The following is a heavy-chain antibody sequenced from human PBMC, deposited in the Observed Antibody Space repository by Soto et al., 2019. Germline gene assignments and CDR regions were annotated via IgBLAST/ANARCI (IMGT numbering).Heavy chain of an antibody. CDR2: ISPAGDKT. Sequence: EVHLLESGGGVVQPGGTLKISCAASGFGFSDYPMSWVRQAPGQGLEWVSGISPAGDKTYYADSVKGRFTISRDNSKTTLSLQMNSLRAEDTGVYYCAKLQWLEVGGDSWGQGTLVTVSS. CDR3: AKLQWLEVGGDS. V-gene: IGHV3-23*01. J-gene: IGHJ4*02. D-gene: IGHD6-19*01. CDR1: GFGFSDYP.